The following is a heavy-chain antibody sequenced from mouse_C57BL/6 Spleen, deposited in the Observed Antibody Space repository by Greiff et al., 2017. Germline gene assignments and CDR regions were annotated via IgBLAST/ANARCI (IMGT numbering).Heavy chain of an antibody. CDR3: ARQGFDY. CDR2: ISSGGSYT. Sequence: DVQLQESGGDLVKPGGSLKLSCAASGFTFSSYGMSWVRQTPDKRLEWVATISSGGSYTYYPDSVKGRFTISRDNAKNTLYLQMSSLKSEDTAMYYGARQGFDYWGQGTTLTVSS. CDR1: GFTFSSYG. J-gene: IGHJ2*01. V-gene: IGHV5-6*01.